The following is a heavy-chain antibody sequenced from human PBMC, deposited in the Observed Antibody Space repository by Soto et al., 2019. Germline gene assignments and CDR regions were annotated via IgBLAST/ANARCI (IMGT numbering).Heavy chain of an antibody. J-gene: IGHJ5*02. V-gene: IGHV4-4*02. CDR3: ARHEGWTGPDQ. Sequence: SETLSLTCAVSGASIRSGGWWSWVRQPPGKGLEWIAEIFHDGNTNYSPSLKSRVTISVDKSQNQFSLNVYSVTAADTAVYYCARHEGWTGPDQWGQGTLVTVSS. D-gene: IGHD2-8*02. CDR2: IFHDGNT. CDR1: GASIRSGGW.